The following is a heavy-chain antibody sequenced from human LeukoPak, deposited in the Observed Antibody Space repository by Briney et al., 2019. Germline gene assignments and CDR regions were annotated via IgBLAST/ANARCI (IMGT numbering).Heavy chain of an antibody. CDR1: GGSLTGYF. CDR2: IFYTGTT. V-gene: IGHV4-59*01. D-gene: IGHD5-12*01. CDR3: ARPNTGFDLALGY. Sequence: PSESLSLTRTLPGGSLTGYFWSSIWEPPREGGGWIGYIFYTGTTNYNPSLKSRVTISVDTSKNQFSLKLSSVTAADTAVYYCARPNTGFDLALGYWGQGTLVTVSS. J-gene: IGHJ4*02.